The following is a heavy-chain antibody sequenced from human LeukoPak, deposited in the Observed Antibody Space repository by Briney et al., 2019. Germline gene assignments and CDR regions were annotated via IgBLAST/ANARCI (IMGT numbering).Heavy chain of an antibody. V-gene: IGHV3-48*02. D-gene: IGHD1-26*01. CDR1: GFTFSSYS. CDR2: ISSSSGTI. CDR3: ARDEAYSGTYAVA. Sequence: GGSLRLSCAASGFTFSSYSMNWVRQAAGKGLEGVSYISSSSGTIHYADSVKGRFTISRDDAKNLLFLQMDSLRDEDTAVYYCARDEAYSGTYAVAWGQGTLVTVSS. J-gene: IGHJ5*02.